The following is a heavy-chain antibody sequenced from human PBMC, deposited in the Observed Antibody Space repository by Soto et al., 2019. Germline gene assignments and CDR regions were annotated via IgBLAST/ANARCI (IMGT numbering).Heavy chain of an antibody. CDR1: GGCISSYY. CDR3: ARLGGYYQAFDQ. J-gene: IGHJ4*02. V-gene: IGHV4-59*08. CDR2: IYYSGST. D-gene: IGHD3-22*01. Sequence: PSETLSLTCTVSGGCISSYYGGWFRQPPGKGLEWIGYIYYSGSTTYHPSLKSRVTISVDTSKNQFSLNLTSVTAADTAVYYCARLGGYYQAFDQWGLGTLVTVSS.